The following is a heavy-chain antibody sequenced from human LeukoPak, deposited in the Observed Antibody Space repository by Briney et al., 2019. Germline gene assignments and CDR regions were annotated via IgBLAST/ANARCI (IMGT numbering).Heavy chain of an antibody. D-gene: IGHD3-10*01. V-gene: IGHV4-39*07. CDR3: ARVTYNGYQHFDY. Sequence: SETLSLTCIVSGGSISTNTYYWGWIRLPPGKGLEWIGEIHHRGTTYYNPSLRSRVTISVDTSKNQFSLRLTSVTAADTAVYYCARVTYNGYQHFDYLGQGNLVTVS. CDR2: IHHRGTT. J-gene: IGHJ4*02. CDR1: GGSISTNTYY.